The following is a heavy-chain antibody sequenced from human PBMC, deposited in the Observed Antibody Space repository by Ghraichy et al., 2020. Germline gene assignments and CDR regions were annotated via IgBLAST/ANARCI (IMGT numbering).Heavy chain of an antibody. CDR1: GFTFSGYY. CDR2: ISDGGSTI. D-gene: IGHD3-9*01. CDR3: ARGGLRYWHY. Sequence: LSLTCAASGFTFSGYYMSWIRQAPGKGLEWVSYISDGGSTINYADSVRGRFTISRDNAENSLYLQMNSLRAEDTAVYYCARGGLRYWHYWGQGTLVTVSS. V-gene: IGHV3-11*01. J-gene: IGHJ4*02.